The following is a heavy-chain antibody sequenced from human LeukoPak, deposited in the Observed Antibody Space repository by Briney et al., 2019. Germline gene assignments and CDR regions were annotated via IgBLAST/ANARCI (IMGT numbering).Heavy chain of an antibody. CDR3: TTGPDYYNSSSYYSHY. CDR1: GGSFRGYY. D-gene: IGHD3-22*01. J-gene: IGHJ4*02. CDR2: INQSGSI. Sequence: PSGTLSLTCAVYGGSFRGYYWSWIRQPPGKGLEWIGEINQSGSIKYNPSLKSRVTISVDTSKNQSSLKLSSVTAADTAVYYCTTGPDYYNSSSYYSHYWGQGTLVTVSS. V-gene: IGHV4-34*01.